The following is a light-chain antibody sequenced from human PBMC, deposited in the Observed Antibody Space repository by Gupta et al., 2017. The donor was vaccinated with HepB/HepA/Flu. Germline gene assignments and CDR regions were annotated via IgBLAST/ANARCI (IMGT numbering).Light chain of an antibody. CDR3: QQRSNWPPIT. Sequence: EIVLTQSPATLSLSPGERATLSCRASQSVSSYLAWYPQKPGQAPRLLIYDASNRANGIPARFSGSGSGTDFTLTISSLEPEDFAVYYGQQRSNWPPITFGQGTRLEIK. CDR2: DAS. CDR1: QSVSSY. J-gene: IGKJ5*01. V-gene: IGKV3-11*01.